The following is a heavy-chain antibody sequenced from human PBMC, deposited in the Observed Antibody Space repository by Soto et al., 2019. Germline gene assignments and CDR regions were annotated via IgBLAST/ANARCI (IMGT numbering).Heavy chain of an antibody. CDR1: GFTFSSYS. J-gene: IGHJ6*02. D-gene: IGHD5-18*01. CDR2: ISSSSSYI. CDR3: ARVVDTAINYYYYYGMDV. V-gene: IGHV3-21*01. Sequence: GGSLRLSCAASGFTFSSYSMNWVRQAPGKGLEWVSSISSSSSYIYYADSVKGRFTISRDNAKNSLYLQMNSLRAEDTAVYYCARVVDTAINYYYYYGMDVWGQGTTVTVSS.